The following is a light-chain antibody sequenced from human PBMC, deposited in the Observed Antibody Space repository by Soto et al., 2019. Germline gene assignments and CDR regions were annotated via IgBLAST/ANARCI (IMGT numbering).Light chain of an antibody. CDR2: GAS. J-gene: IGKJ1*01. CDR1: QSVSNNY. Sequence: ETVLTQSPGTLSLSAGERATLSCRASQSVSNNYLAWYQQQPGQAPRLLIYGASSRATGIPDRFSGSGSGTDFTLTISRLEPEDFAVYYCQQYGSSGTFGQGTKVDIK. CDR3: QQYGSSGT. V-gene: IGKV3-20*01.